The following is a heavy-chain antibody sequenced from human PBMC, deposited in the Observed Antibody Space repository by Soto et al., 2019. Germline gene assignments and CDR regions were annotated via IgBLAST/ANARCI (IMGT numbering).Heavy chain of an antibody. Sequence: SVKVSCKASGGPFISYAIVWVRQAPGQGLEWMGGIIPIFGTANYAQKFQGRVTITADESTSTAYMELSSLRSEDTAVYYCARDGGSSGWSYYFDYWGQGTLVTVTS. J-gene: IGHJ4*02. V-gene: IGHV1-69*01. CDR3: ARDGGSSGWSYYFDY. CDR1: GGPFISYA. CDR2: IIPIFGTA. D-gene: IGHD6-19*01.